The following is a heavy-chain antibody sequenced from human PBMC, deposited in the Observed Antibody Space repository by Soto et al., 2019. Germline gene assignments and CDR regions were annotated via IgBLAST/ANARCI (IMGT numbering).Heavy chain of an antibody. CDR1: GGSISSGGYS. CDR3: ARDPYYYGSGSSSY. CDR2: MYHSGST. D-gene: IGHD3-10*01. Sequence: PSGTLSLTCAVSGGSISSGGYSWSWIRQPPGKGLEWIGYMYHSGSTYYNPSLKSRVTISIDRSKNQFSLKLSSVTAADTAVYYCARDPYYYGSGSSSYWGQGTLVTVSS. V-gene: IGHV4-30-2*01. J-gene: IGHJ4*02.